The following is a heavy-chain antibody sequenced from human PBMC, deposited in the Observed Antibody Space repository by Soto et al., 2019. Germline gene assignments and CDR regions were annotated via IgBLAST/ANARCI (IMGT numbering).Heavy chain of an antibody. Sequence: GASVKVSCKASGYTFTSYGISWVRQAPGQGLEWMGWISAYNGNTNYAQKLQGRVTMTTDTSTSTAYMELRSLGSDDTAVYYCARDLARGSVDNGFDPWGQEPWSPSPQ. D-gene: IGHD3-10*01. CDR3: ARDLARGSVDNGFDP. V-gene: IGHV1-18*01. J-gene: IGHJ5*02. CDR2: ISAYNGNT. CDR1: GYTFTSYG.